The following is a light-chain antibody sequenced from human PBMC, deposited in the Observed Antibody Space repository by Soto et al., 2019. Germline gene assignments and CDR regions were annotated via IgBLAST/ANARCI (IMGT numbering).Light chain of an antibody. J-gene: IGKJ1*01. Sequence: ITLNQSPCAVSFAARERLTLACRASQGIXSSYLAWHRQKPGQAPRLPXASASSMATGSPDRLSGSGSGTDFTLTISRLEPEDFAVYDCQHDGSVLWTFGQGTKVDI. V-gene: IGKV3-20*01. CDR3: QHDGSVLWT. CDR1: QGIXSSY. CDR2: SAS.